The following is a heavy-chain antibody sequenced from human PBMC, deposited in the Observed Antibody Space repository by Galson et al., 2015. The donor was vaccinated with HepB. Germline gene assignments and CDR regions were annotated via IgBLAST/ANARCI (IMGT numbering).Heavy chain of an antibody. Sequence: SLRLSCAASGFTFSTYAVGWVRQAPGKGLEWVSAISDNGDSAFYPDSVKGRFTVSRDNSKNTLYLQMSSLRVDDTAVYYCARDRSSSGMDVWGQGTTVTVSS. CDR1: GFTFSTYA. V-gene: IGHV3-23*01. D-gene: IGHD3-10*01. CDR3: ARDRSSSGMDV. J-gene: IGHJ6*02. CDR2: ISDNGDSA.